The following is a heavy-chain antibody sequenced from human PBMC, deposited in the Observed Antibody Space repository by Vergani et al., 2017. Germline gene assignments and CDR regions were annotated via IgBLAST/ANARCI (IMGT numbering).Heavy chain of an antibody. Sequence: EVQLVESGGGLVQPGGSLRLSCAASGVIFSNYWMHWVRQAPGKGLVWVSRIHSDGSTRYADSVKGRFTISRDNAKNTLYLQMNSLRVEDTAVYYCTRDRYSGTFYEYQFDLWGQGTLVTVSS. CDR2: IHSDGST. V-gene: IGHV3-74*01. J-gene: IGHJ5*02. CDR1: GVIFSNYW. D-gene: IGHD1-26*01. CDR3: TRDRYSGTFYEYQFDL.